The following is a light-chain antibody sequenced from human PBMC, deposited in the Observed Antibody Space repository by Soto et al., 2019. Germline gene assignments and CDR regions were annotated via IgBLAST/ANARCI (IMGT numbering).Light chain of an antibody. CDR1: NVGYKS. CDR3: CSYAGSYTYI. V-gene: IGLV3-21*02. J-gene: IGLJ1*01. Sequence: SYELTQPPSVSVAPGQTASIPCGGNNVGYKSVHWYQQRPGQAPILVVYDVTERPSGVPGRFSGSKSGNTASLTISGLQAEDEADYYCCSYAGSYTYIFGSGTKVTVL. CDR2: DVT.